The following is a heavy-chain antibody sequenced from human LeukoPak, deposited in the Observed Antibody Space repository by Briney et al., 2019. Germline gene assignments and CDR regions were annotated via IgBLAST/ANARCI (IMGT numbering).Heavy chain of an antibody. CDR2: IYYGGTT. D-gene: IGHD4-23*01. V-gene: IGHV4-59*01. CDR3: ARDTTVASGMQH. Sequence: SETLSLTCSVSGGSLSTYSWSTVRQSPRKRLEWSGYIYYGGTTNYTPSLKSRVTISADTAKNQFSLRLRSVTAADTAIYYCARDTTVASGMQHWGQGTLVTVSS. CDR1: GGSLSTYS. J-gene: IGHJ4*02.